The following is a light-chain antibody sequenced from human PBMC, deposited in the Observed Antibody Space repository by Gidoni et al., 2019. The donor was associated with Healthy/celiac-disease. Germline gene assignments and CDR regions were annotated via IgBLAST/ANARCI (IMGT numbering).Light chain of an antibody. J-gene: IGLJ1*01. Sequence: SALTKPASVSGSPGPSITISCTGTSSDVGGYNYVSWYQQPPGKAPKLMIYAVSNRPSGVSNRFSGSKSGNTASLTISGLQAEDEADYYCSSYTSSSTPCVFGTGTKVTVL. CDR3: SSYTSSSTPCV. CDR1: SSDVGGYNY. CDR2: AVS. V-gene: IGLV2-14*03.